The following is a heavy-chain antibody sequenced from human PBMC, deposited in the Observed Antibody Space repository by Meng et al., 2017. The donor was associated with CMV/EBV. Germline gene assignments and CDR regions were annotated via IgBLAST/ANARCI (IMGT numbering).Heavy chain of an antibody. CDR2: IYYSGST. J-gene: IGHJ4*02. V-gene: IGHV4-59*12. CDR3: ARGRDCSSTSCYRGSFDY. D-gene: IGHD2-2*01. CDR1: GGSISSYY. Sequence: GSLRLSCTVSGGSISSYYWSWIRQPPGKGLEWIGYIYYSGSTNYNPSLKSRVTISVDTSKNQFSLKLSSVTAADTAVYYCARGRDCSSTSCYRGSFDYWGQGTLVTVSS.